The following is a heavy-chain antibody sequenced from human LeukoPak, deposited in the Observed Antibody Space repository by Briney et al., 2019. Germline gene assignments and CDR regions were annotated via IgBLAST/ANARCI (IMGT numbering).Heavy chain of an antibody. J-gene: IGHJ3*02. CDR2: IYSGGST. CDR1: GFTVSGNY. V-gene: IGHV3-53*01. Sequence: GGSLRLSCAASGFTVSGNYMTWVRQAPGKGLDWVSVIYSGGSTKYADSVKGRFIISRDNSKNTLYLQMNSLRVEDTAVYYCARVSEPTGSAFDIWGQGTMVIVSS. D-gene: IGHD2-8*02. CDR3: ARVSEPTGSAFDI.